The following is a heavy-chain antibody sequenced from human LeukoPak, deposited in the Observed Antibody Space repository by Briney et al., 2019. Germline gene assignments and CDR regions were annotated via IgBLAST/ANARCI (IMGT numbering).Heavy chain of an antibody. J-gene: IGHJ4*02. CDR3: ARAPDLGVFDY. CDR1: GGSISSYY. CDR2: IYYSGST. Sequence: SETLSLTCTVSGGSISSYYWSWIRQPPGKGLEWIGYIYYSGSTNYNPSLKSRVTISVDTSKNQFSLKLSSVTAADTAVYYCARAPDLGVFDYWGQGTLVTVSS. V-gene: IGHV4-59*01.